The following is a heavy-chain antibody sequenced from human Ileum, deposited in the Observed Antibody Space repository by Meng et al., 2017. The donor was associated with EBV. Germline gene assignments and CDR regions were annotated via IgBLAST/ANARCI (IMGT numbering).Heavy chain of an antibody. CDR3: ARGTGADY. CDR2: IIPALGTP. Sequence: QVQLVQSGPEVKNPGSLVKVSCKPSGSTFSVYGITWVRQAPGQGLEWMGGIIPALGTPKYARKFQDRLTIIADKSTSTGYMELHSLTSNDMAVYFCARGTGADYWGQGTLVTVSS. CDR1: GSTFSVYG. V-gene: IGHV1-69*06. J-gene: IGHJ4*02. D-gene: IGHD3-10*01.